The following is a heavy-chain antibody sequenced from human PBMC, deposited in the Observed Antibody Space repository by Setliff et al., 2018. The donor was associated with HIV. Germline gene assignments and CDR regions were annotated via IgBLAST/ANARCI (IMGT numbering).Heavy chain of an antibody. CDR3: AKMGQTAPGTNFFDY. D-gene: IGHD3-16*01. J-gene: IGHJ4*02. CDR2: ISLSGDST. V-gene: IGHV3-23*01. CDR1: GFTFSDYA. Sequence: GGSLRLSCAASGFTFSDYAMSWVRQAPGKGLEWVSTISLSGDSTKYSDSVQGRFTISRDNSKNTLFLQMNSLRAEDAAIYYCAKMGQTAPGTNFFDYWGQGTLVTVS.